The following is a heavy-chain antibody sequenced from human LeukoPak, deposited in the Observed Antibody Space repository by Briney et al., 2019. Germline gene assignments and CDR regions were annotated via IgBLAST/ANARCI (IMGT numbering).Heavy chain of an antibody. CDR1: GYTFIGNY. Sequence: ASVKVSCKASGYTFIGNYIHWVRQAPGQGLEWMGWINPNSGVTNYAQRFQGRVTMTRDTSISTAFMELSRLRSDDTAIYYCARANANYFDYWGQGTLVTVSS. CDR3: ARANANYFDY. V-gene: IGHV1-2*02. CDR2: INPNSGVT. J-gene: IGHJ4*02.